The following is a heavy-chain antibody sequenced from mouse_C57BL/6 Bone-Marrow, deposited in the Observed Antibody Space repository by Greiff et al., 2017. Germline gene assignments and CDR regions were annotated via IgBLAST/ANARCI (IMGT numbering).Heavy chain of an antibody. CDR2: ISSGGSYT. D-gene: IGHD1-1*01. Sequence: EVLLVESGGDLVKPGGSLKLSCAASGFTFSSYGMSWVRQTPDKRLEWVATISSGGSYTYYPDSVKGRFPISRDNAKNTLYLQKSSLKSEDTAMYCSARRSFYGSSYRAWFAYWGKGTLVTVSA. CDR3: ARRSFYGSSYRAWFAY. J-gene: IGHJ3*01. V-gene: IGHV5-6*01. CDR1: GFTFSSYG.